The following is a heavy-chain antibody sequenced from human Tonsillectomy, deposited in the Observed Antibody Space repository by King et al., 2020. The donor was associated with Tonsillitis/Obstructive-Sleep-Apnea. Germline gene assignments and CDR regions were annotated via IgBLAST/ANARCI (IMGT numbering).Heavy chain of an antibody. CDR3: ARGYPDAFDI. V-gene: IGHV3-7*03. CDR2: INQDGSEK. CDR1: GFTFSSYW. D-gene: IGHD2-2*02. Sequence: VQLVESGGGLVQPGGSLRLSCAASGFTFSSYWMSWVRQAPMKGLEWVANINQDGSEKYYVDSVKGRFTISRDNAKNSLYLLMKSLRAEDTAVYYCARGYPDAFDIWGQGTVVTVSS. J-gene: IGHJ3*02.